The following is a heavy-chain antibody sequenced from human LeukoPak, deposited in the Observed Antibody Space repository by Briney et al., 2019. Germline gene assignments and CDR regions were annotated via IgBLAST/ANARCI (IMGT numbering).Heavy chain of an antibody. D-gene: IGHD6-19*01. J-gene: IGHJ4*02. CDR1: GYSFTDYY. Sequence: ASVKVSCKASGYSFTDYYMHWVRQAPGQGLEWMGWINPNSGGTNYAQKFQGRVTMTRDTSISAAYMELSRLRSDDTAVYYCARINSGWSDYWGQGTLVTVSS. V-gene: IGHV1-2*02. CDR3: ARINSGWSDY. CDR2: INPNSGGT.